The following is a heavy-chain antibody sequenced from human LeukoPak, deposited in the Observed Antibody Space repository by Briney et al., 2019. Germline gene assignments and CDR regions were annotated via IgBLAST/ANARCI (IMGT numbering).Heavy chain of an antibody. V-gene: IGHV4-39*07. D-gene: IGHD3-9*01. CDR2: IYYSGSS. CDR3: ARVYYDVLTGYYAGRWFDP. CDR1: GGSISSDNYY. J-gene: IGHJ5*02. Sequence: SETLSLTCTVSGGSISSDNYYWGWIRQPPGKGLEWIGSIYYSGSSYYNPSLKSRVIISVDTSKNQFSLKLSSVTAADTAVYYCARVYYDVLTGYYAGRWFDPWGQGTLVTVSS.